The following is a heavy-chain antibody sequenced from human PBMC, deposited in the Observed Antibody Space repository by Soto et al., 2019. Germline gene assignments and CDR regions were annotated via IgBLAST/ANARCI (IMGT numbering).Heavy chain of an antibody. CDR3: ARDSFNNGFYFDH. J-gene: IGHJ4*02. D-gene: IGHD5-12*01. V-gene: IGHV4-59*01. CDR1: GDSISSFY. CDR2: IYSSGHT. Sequence: QVQLQESGPGLVKPSETLSLTCPVSGDSISSFYWNWIRQPPGKGLEWIGYIYSSGHTHYNPSLKMRGTMSVDTSKSQCSLILNSVTVADTEIYYCARDSFNNGFYFDHWCRGILVTVSS.